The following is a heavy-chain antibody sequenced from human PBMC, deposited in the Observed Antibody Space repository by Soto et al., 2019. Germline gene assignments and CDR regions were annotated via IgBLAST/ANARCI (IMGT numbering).Heavy chain of an antibody. CDR2: IYYSGST. Sequence: PSETLSLTCTVSGGSISSGGYYWSWIRQHPGKGLEWIGYIYYSGSTYYNPSLKSRVTISVDTSKNQFSLKLSSVTAADTAVYYCAIHRSITMHPYDSSSSPYFDYWGQGTLVTVSS. CDR1: GGSISSGGYY. J-gene: IGHJ4*02. V-gene: IGHV4-31*03. D-gene: IGHD3-22*01. CDR3: AIHRSITMHPYDSSSSPYFDY.